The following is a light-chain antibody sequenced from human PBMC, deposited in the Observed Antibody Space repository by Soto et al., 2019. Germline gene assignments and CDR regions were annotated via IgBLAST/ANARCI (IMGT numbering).Light chain of an antibody. Sequence: EIVMTQSPATLSVSTGERATLACRARQSVSSNLAWYQQKPGQAPRLLIYGASTRATGIPARFSGSGSGTEFTLTISSLQSEDFAVYYCQQYNNWPMYTFGQGTKLEIK. J-gene: IGKJ2*01. V-gene: IGKV3-15*01. CDR2: GAS. CDR1: QSVSSN. CDR3: QQYNNWPMYT.